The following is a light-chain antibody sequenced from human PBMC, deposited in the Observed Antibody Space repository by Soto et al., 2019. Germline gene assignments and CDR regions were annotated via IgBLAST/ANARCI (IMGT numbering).Light chain of an antibody. CDR3: QKYNSALWA. Sequence: DIQLTQSPSSLSLSPVERATITCRASQGITNYLAWYQQKPGKVPKLPIYAASTLQSGVPSRFRGSGSGTDFTLTISSLQPEDFAAYYCQKYNSALWAFGQGTKVDIK. CDR1: QGITNY. V-gene: IGKV1-27*01. J-gene: IGKJ1*01. CDR2: AAS.